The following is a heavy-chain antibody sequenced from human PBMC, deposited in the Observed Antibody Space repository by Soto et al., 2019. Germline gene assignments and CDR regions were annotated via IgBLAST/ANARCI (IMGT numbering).Heavy chain of an antibody. Sequence: QVQLVQSGAEVKKPGASVKVSCKASGYTFTSYDINWVRQATGQGLEWMGWMNPNSGNTGYAQKFQGRVTMTRNTSISTAYMELSSLRSEDTAVYYCARSRETYYDFWSGYLRWDFNWFDPWGQGTLVTVSS. D-gene: IGHD3-3*01. CDR3: ARSRETYYDFWSGYLRWDFNWFDP. CDR1: GYTFTSYD. V-gene: IGHV1-8*01. CDR2: MNPNSGNT. J-gene: IGHJ5*02.